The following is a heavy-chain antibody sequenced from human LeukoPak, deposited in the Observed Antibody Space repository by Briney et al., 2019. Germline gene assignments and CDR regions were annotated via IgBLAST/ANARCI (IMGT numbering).Heavy chain of an antibody. J-gene: IGHJ6*02. CDR3: ARDRKLGFITMVRGVNYYYGMDV. CDR2: ISAYNGNT. CDR1: GYTFTSYG. V-gene: IGHV1-18*01. D-gene: IGHD3-10*01. Sequence: ASVKVSCKASGYTFTSYGISWVRQAPGQGLEWMGWISAYNGNTNYAQKLQGRVTMTTDTSTSTAYMELRSLRSDDTAVYYCARDRKLGFITMVRGVNYYYGMDVWGQGTTVTVSS.